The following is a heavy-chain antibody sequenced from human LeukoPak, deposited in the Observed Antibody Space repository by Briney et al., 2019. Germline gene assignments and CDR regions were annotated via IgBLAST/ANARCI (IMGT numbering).Heavy chain of an antibody. CDR2: ISYDGSNK. V-gene: IGHV3-30*03. J-gene: IGHJ4*02. CDR1: GFTFSSYG. CDR3: ARDPRTVFDY. Sequence: SGGSLRLSCAASGFTFSSYGMHWVRQAPGKGLEWVAVISYDGSNKYYADSVKGRFTIPRDNSKNTLYLQMNSLRAEDTAVYNCARDPRTVFDYWGQGTLVTVSS.